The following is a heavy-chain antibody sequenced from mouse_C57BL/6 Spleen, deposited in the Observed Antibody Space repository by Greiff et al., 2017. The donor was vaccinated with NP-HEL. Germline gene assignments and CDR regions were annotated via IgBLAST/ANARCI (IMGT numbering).Heavy chain of an antibody. Sequence: VQLQQSGAELVRPGSSVKLSCKASGYTFTSYWMDWVKQRPGQGLEWIGNIYPSDSETHYNQKFKDKATLTVDKSSSTAYMQLSSLTSEDSAVYYCARGGYYDYDGWFAYWGQGTLVTVSA. CDR1: GYTFTSYW. CDR3: ARGGYYDYDGWFAY. V-gene: IGHV1-61*01. D-gene: IGHD2-4*01. J-gene: IGHJ3*01. CDR2: IYPSDSET.